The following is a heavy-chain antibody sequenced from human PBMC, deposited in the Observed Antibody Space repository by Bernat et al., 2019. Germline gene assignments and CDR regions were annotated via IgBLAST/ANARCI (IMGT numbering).Heavy chain of an antibody. CDR3: ARASYHDYDFDFDD. J-gene: IGHJ4*02. CDR2: INSDGSSI. D-gene: IGHD3-3*01. Sequence: EVQLVESGGGLVQPGGSLRLSCAASGFTFSNYWMHWVRQAPGKGLVWVSRINSDGSSISYADSVKGRFTISRDNVKNTLYLQMNSLRAEDTAVYFCARASYHDYDFDFDDWGQGTLVTVSS. V-gene: IGHV3-74*01. CDR1: GFTFSNYW.